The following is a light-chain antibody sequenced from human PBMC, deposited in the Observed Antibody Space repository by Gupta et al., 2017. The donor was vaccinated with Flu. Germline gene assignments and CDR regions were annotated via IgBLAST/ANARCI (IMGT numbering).Light chain of an antibody. Sequence: EIVLTQSPATLSLSPGERATLSCRASQNVHTYLAWYKQKPGQAPRLLIYDASTRDAGITARFSGSGCGKGFSLTISSREPEDCAVYYCQQRSDWRKVTFGQGTLMDI. J-gene: IGKJ5*01. CDR3: QQRSDWRKVT. V-gene: IGKV3-11*01. CDR2: DAS. CDR1: QNVHTY.